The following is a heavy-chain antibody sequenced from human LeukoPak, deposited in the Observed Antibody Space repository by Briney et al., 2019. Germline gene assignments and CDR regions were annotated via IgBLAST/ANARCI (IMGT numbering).Heavy chain of an antibody. Sequence: SETLSLTCTVSGGSISSYYWSWIRQPPGKGLEWIGRIYTSGSTNYNPSLKSRVTMSVDTSKNQFSLKLSSVTAADTAVYYCAREGDSYYDSSGYYYGVDYWGQGTLVTVSS. V-gene: IGHV4-4*07. D-gene: IGHD3-22*01. CDR3: AREGDSYYDSSGYYYGVDY. CDR1: GGSISSYY. J-gene: IGHJ4*02. CDR2: IYTSGST.